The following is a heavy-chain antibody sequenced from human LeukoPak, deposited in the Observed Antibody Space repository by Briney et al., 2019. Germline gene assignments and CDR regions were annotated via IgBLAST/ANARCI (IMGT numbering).Heavy chain of an antibody. V-gene: IGHV4-4*02. D-gene: IGHD1-26*01. J-gene: IGHJ4*02. CDR3: ASWASGSYFY. Sequence: SETLSLTCAVSGGSISSNNWWGWVRQPPGKGLEWIGEIYHSGSPNYNPSLKSRVTISVDKSRNHFSLNLSSVTAADTAVYYCASWASGSYFYWGQGTLVTVSS. CDR2: IYHSGSP. CDR1: GGSISSNNW.